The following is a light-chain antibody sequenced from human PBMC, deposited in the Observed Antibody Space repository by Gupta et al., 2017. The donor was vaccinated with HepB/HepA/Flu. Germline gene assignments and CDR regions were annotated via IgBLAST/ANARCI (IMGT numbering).Light chain of an antibody. CDR1: QSVSSN. Sequence: IVMTQSPVTLSVSPGERATLSCRASQSVSSNLAWYQQKPGQAPRLLIYGASTRATGIPARFSGSGSGTEFTLTISSLQSEDFAVYYCQQYNNWPYTFGQGANLEIK. V-gene: IGKV3-15*01. J-gene: IGKJ2*01. CDR3: QQYNNWPYT. CDR2: GAS.